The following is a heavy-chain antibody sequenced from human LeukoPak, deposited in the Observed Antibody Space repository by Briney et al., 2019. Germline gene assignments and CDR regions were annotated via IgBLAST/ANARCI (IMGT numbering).Heavy chain of an antibody. V-gene: IGHV1-46*01. J-gene: IGHJ4*02. CDR3: ARDPDYTVTTSDY. CDR2: IAPSSGTT. Sequence: ASVKVSCKASGYTFTSNYMHWVRQAPGQGLEWMGVIAPSSGTTSYAQKFQGRVTMTTDTSTSTAYMELRSLRSDDTAVYYCARDPDYTVTTSDYWGQGTLVTVSS. CDR1: GYTFTSNY. D-gene: IGHD4-17*01.